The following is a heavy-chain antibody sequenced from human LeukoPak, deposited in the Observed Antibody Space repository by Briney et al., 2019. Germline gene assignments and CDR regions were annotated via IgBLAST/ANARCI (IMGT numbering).Heavy chain of an antibody. V-gene: IGHV4-59*08. D-gene: IGHD4-17*01. J-gene: IGHJ4*02. Sequence: PSETLSLTCTVSGGSISSYYWSWIRQPPGKGLEWIGYIYYSGSTNYNPSLKSRVTISVDTSKNQFSLKLSSVTAADTAVYYCARQTTATTYDYWGQGTLVTVSS. CDR2: IYYSGST. CDR1: GGSISSYY. CDR3: ARQTTATTYDY.